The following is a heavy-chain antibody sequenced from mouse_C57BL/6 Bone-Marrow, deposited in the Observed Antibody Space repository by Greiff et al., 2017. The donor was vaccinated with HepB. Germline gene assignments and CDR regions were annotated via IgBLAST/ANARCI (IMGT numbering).Heavy chain of an antibody. CDR3: AILYYYGSLPFDY. V-gene: IGHV1-42*01. Sequence: VQLQQSGPELVKPGASVKISCKASGYSFTGYYMNWVKQSPEKSLEWIGEINPSTGGTTYNQKFKAKATLTVDKASSTAYMQLKSLTSEDSAVYYCAILYYYGSLPFDYWGQGTTLTVSS. CDR1: GYSFTGYY. J-gene: IGHJ2*01. D-gene: IGHD1-1*01. CDR2: INPSTGGT.